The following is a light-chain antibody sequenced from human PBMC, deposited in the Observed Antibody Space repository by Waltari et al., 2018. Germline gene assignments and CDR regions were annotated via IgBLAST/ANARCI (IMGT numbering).Light chain of an antibody. CDR3: QTGGHGTWV. CDR1: PRHSSDT. V-gene: IGLV4-69*01. J-gene: IGLJ3*02. Sequence: QLVVTQSPPASAPLGASLTLPCPLTPRHSSDTVALLQQRPEKGPRYLMKVNSDGSHIKGDDIPDRFSGSSSGAERYLTISSLQPDDEADYYCQTGGHGTWVFGGGTTLTVL. CDR2: VNSDGSH.